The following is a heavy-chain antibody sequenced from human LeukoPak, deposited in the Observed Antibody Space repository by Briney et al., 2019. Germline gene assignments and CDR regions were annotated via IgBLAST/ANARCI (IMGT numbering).Heavy chain of an antibody. CDR2: INPDGSEE. V-gene: IGHV3-7*01. Sequence: GGSLRLSCAASGFSFTSYFMGWLRQPPGKGLEWVANINPDGSEEFYVDSVKGRFTISRDIANSSLFLQMNSLRADDTAIYYCAVSSTWIYGSWGQGTLVTVSS. CDR1: GFSFTSYF. D-gene: IGHD3-10*01. CDR3: AVSSTWIYGS. J-gene: IGHJ4*02.